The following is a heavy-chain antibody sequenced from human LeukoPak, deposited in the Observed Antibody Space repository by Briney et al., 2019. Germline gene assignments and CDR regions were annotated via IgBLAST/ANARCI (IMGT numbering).Heavy chain of an antibody. CDR2: INPNSGGT. J-gene: IGHJ4*02. D-gene: IGHD3-22*01. CDR3: ARGYYDSGGPRLDF. V-gene: IGHV1-2*04. CDR1: GYTYTACY. Sequence: GASVKVSCKTSGYTYTACYIHWVRQVPGQGLEWMGWINPNSGGTKYSQKFQGWVTMTRDTSISTTYMQLIGLTSDDTAVYYCARGYYDSGGPRLDFWGQGTLVTVSS.